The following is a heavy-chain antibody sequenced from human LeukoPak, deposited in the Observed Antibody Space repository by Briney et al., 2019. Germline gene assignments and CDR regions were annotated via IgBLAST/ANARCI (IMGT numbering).Heavy chain of an antibody. V-gene: IGHV4-34*01. CDR2: INHSGRV. J-gene: IGHJ4*02. CDR3: ARGLGPMSPSLDY. Sequence: PSDTLSLTCAVSGESFSYNYWTWVRQPPGKGLEWIGDINHSGRVNYRPSLKSRVTISVDTPKSQSSLKLSAVTAADTAVYYCARGLGPMSPSLDYWGQGSLVTVSS. D-gene: IGHD3-22*01. CDR1: GESFSYNY.